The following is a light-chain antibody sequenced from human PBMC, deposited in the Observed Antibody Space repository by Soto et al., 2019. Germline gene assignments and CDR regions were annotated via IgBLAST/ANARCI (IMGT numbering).Light chain of an antibody. CDR2: GTD. Sequence: QTVVTQEPSISVSPGGTVTLTCGLNSGSVSTSDYPSWYQQTPGQAPRTLIYGTDTRSSGVPDRFSGSIVGNKAALTITGAQAEYESDYYCVLYMTSGLRVFGGGTQLTVL. V-gene: IGLV8-61*01. CDR3: VLYMTSGLRV. CDR1: SGSVSTSDY. J-gene: IGLJ3*02.